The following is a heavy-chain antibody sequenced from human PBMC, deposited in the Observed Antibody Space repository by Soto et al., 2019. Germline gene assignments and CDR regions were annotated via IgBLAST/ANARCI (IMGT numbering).Heavy chain of an antibody. D-gene: IGHD3-16*01. CDR3: AKTDVWGKTT. CDR1: GFTFSSYA. CDR2: ISGSGGST. J-gene: IGHJ4*02. V-gene: IGHV3-23*01. Sequence: PGGSLRLSCAASGFTFSSYAMSWVRQAPGKGLEWVSAISGSGGSTYYADSVKSRFTISRANSKNTLYLQMNSLRAEDTAVYYCAKTDVWGKTTGGQGALVTVSS.